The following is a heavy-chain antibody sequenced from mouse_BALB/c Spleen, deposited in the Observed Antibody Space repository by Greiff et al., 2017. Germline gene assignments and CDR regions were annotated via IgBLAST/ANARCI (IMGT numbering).Heavy chain of an antibody. Sequence: EVQLVESGGGLVQPGGSRKLSCADSGFTFSSFGMHWVRQAPEKGLEWVAYISSGSSTIYYADTVKGRFTISRDNPKNTLFLQMTSLRSEDTAMYYCARSPYGNYWYFDVWRAGTTVTVSS. CDR3: ARSPYGNYWYFDV. J-gene: IGHJ1*01. CDR2: ISSGSSTI. V-gene: IGHV5-17*02. CDR1: GFTFSSFG. D-gene: IGHD2-10*02.